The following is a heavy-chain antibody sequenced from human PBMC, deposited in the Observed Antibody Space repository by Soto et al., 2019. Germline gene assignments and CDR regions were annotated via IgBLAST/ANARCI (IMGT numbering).Heavy chain of an antibody. CDR1: GDSVSSNSAA. D-gene: IGHD6-13*01. CDR3: ARGAYSSSWPDHYGMDV. Sequence: PSQTLSLTCAISGDSVSSNSAAWNWIRQSPSRGLEWLGGTYFRSKWYNDYAVSVKSRITINPDTSKNQFSLQLNSVTPEDTAVYYCARGAYSSSWPDHYGMDVWGQGTTVTVSS. J-gene: IGHJ6*02. V-gene: IGHV6-1*01. CDR2: TYFRSKWYN.